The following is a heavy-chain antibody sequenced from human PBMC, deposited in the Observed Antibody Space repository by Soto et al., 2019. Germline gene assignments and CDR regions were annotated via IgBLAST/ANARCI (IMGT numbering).Heavy chain of an antibody. CDR2: INPSGGST. J-gene: IGHJ3*02. D-gene: IGHD2-15*01. V-gene: IGHV1-46*03. CDR3: AREYSLGHCSGGSCYSSKLAFDI. Sequence: GASVKVSCKASVYTLTSYYMHWVRQAPGQGLEWMGIINPSGGSTSYAQKFQGRVTMTRDTSTSTVYMELSSLRSEDTAVYYCAREYSLGHCSGGSCYSSKLAFDIWGQGTMVTVSS. CDR1: VYTLTSYY.